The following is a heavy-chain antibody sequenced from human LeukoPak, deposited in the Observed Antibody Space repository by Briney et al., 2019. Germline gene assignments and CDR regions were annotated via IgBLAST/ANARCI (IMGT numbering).Heavy chain of an antibody. CDR1: GFTFSSYA. V-gene: IGHV3-20*04. D-gene: IGHD3-10*01. Sequence: PGGSLRLSCAASGFTFSSYAMNWVRQAPGKGLEWVSGINWNGGSTGYADSVKGRFTISRDNAKNSLYLQMNSLRAEDTALYYCAREKYYYGSGCIDYWGQGTLVTVSS. CDR2: INWNGGST. CDR3: AREKYYYGSGCIDY. J-gene: IGHJ4*02.